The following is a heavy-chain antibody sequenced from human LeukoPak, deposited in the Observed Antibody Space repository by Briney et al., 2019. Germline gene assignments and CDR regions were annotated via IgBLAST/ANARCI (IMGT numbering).Heavy chain of an antibody. V-gene: IGHV3-7*01. CDR2: IKQDGSEK. Sequence: PGGSLRLSCAASGFTFSSYWMSWVRQAPGKGLEWVANIKQDGSEKYYVDSVKGRFTISRDNAKNSLYLQMNSLRAEDTAVYYCAKDDTRYCGGDCYSYYYYYYMDVWGKGTTVTISS. D-gene: IGHD2-21*02. CDR1: GFTFSSYW. J-gene: IGHJ6*03. CDR3: AKDDTRYCGGDCYSYYYYYYMDV.